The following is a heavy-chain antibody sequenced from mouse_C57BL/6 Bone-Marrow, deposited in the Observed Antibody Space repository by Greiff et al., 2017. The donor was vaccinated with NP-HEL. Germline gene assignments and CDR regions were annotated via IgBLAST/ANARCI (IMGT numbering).Heavy chain of an antibody. CDR1: GYTFTSYW. V-gene: IGHV1-59*01. J-gene: IGHJ3*01. CDR3: ARGRLAWFAY. CDR2: IDPSDSYT. Sequence: QVQLQQSGAELVRPGTSVKLSCKASGYTFTSYWMHWVKQRPGQGLEWIGVIDPSDSYTNYNQKFKGKATLTVDTSSSTAYMQLSSLTSEDSAVYYCARGRLAWFAYWGQGTLVTVSA.